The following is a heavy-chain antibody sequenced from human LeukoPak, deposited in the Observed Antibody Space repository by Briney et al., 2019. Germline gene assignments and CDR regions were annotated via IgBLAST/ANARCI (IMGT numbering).Heavy chain of an antibody. CDR1: GFTFSSYS. CDR2: ISSSSSYI. CDR3: AKDDFHKAYFQH. D-gene: IGHD2/OR15-2a*01. Sequence: GGSLXXSCAASGFTFSSYSMNWVRQAPGKGLEWVSSISSSSSYIYYADSVKGRFTISRENAKNSLYMQMNRLRAGDTAVYYCAKDDFHKAYFQHWGQGTLVTVSS. V-gene: IGHV3-21*04. J-gene: IGHJ1*01.